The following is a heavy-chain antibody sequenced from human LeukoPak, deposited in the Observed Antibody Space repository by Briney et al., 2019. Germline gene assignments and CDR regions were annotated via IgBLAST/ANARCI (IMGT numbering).Heavy chain of an antibody. CDR3: ARPRGTNGVPNRMWYFDL. D-gene: IGHD2-8*01. CDR1: GGSISSSSYY. Sequence: PSETLSLTCTVSGGSISSSSYYWGWIRQPPGKGLEWLGSIYYSGSTYYNPSPKSRVTISVDTSKNQFSLKLSSVTAADTAVYYCARPRGTNGVPNRMWYFDLWGRGTLVTVSS. CDR2: IYYSGST. V-gene: IGHV4-39*01. J-gene: IGHJ2*01.